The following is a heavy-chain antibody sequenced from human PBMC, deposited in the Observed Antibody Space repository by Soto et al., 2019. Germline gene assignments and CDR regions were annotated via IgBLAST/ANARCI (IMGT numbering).Heavy chain of an antibody. CDR3: ASSIVENWFDP. Sequence: SETLSLTCTVSGGSISSGGYYWSWIRQHPGKGLGWIGYIYYSGSTYYNPSLKSRVTISVDTSKNQFSLKLSSVTAADTAVYYCASSIVENWFDPWGQGTLVTVSS. CDR2: IYYSGST. CDR1: GGSISSGGYY. J-gene: IGHJ5*02. V-gene: IGHV4-31*03. D-gene: IGHD2-15*01.